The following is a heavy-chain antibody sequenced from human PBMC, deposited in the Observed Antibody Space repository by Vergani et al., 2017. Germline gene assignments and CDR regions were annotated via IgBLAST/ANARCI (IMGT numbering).Heavy chain of an antibody. D-gene: IGHD3-3*01. CDR1: GGSISSGSYY. V-gene: IGHV4-61*02. CDR2: IYTSGST. J-gene: IGHJ6*02. Sequence: QVQLQQWGAGLLKPSQTLSLTCTVSGGSISSGSYYWSWIRQPAGKGLEWIGRIYTSGSTNYNPSLKSRVTIAVDTSKNQFSLKLSSVTAADTAVYYCARQNILEYYYYGMDVWDQGTTVSVSS. CDR3: ARQNILEYYYYGMDV.